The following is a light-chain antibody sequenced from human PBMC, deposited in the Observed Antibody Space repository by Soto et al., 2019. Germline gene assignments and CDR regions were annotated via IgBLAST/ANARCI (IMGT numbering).Light chain of an antibody. CDR1: SGSIASNY. Sequence: NFMLTQPHSVSESPGKTVTFSCTGSSGSIASNYVQWYQQRPGSAPTTVIYKDDQRPSGVPDRFSGSIDSSSNSASLTISGLKTEDGADYYCQSYDSSNHVVFGGGTKVTVL. J-gene: IGLJ2*01. CDR3: QSYDSSNHVV. V-gene: IGLV6-57*02. CDR2: KDD.